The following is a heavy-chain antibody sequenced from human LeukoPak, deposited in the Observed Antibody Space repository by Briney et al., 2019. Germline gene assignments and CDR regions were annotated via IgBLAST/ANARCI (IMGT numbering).Heavy chain of an antibody. CDR3: AKAYGDYLPFYY. CDR2: ISGSGSST. CDR1: GFTFSSYA. Sequence: RTGGSLRLSCAAPGFTFSSYAMSWVRQAPGKGLEWVSAISGSGSSTYYADSVKGRFTISRDNSKNTLDLQMNSLRAEDTSVYYCAKAYGDYLPFYYWGQGTLVTVSS. J-gene: IGHJ4*02. D-gene: IGHD4-17*01. V-gene: IGHV3-23*01.